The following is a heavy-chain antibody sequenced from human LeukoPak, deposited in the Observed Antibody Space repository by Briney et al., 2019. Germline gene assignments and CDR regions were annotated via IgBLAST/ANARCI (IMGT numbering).Heavy chain of an antibody. D-gene: IGHD2-15*01. CDR2: ISITSKTI. CDR1: GFTFSSND. J-gene: IGHJ4*02. Sequence: GRSLRLSCAGSGFTFSSNDMSWVRQPPGKGLEWVSYISITSKTIKYADSVKGRFTISRDNAKNSLYLQMNSLRDEDTAVYYCARLVGSRSCSGGTCYSDYWGQGILVTVSS. V-gene: IGHV3-48*02. CDR3: ARLVGSRSCSGGTCYSDY.